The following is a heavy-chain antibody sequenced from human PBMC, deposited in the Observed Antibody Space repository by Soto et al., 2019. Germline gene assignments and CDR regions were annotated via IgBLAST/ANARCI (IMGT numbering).Heavy chain of an antibody. CDR2: IKSKTDGGTT. Sequence: EVQLVESGGGLVKPGGSLRLSCAASGFTFSNAWMSLVRQAPGKGLEWVGRIKSKTDGGTTDYAAPVKGRFTISRDDSKNTLYLQMNSLKTEDTAVYYGTTEVVFCSSFDYWGQGTLVTVSS. D-gene: IGHD3-3*01. CDR1: GFTFSNAW. J-gene: IGHJ4*02. CDR3: TTEVVFCSSFDY. V-gene: IGHV3-15*01.